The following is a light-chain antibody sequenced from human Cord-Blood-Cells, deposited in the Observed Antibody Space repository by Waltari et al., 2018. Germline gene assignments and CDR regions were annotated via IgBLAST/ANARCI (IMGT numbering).Light chain of an antibody. CDR2: DVS. V-gene: IGLV2-11*01. CDR1: SSDVGGYNY. Sequence: QSALTQPRSVSGSPGQSVTISCTGTSSDVGGYNYVSWYQQHPGKAPKLMIYDVSKRPSGVPDRVSGSKSGNTASLTISGLQAEDEAEYYCCSYAGSYTSRVFGGGTKLTVL. CDR3: CSYAGSYTSRV. J-gene: IGLJ3*02.